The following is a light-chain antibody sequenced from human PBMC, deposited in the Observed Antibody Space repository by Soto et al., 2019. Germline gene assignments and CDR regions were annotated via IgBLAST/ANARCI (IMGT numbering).Light chain of an antibody. CDR1: SSDVGGYNY. CDR2: DVS. J-gene: IGLJ1*01. V-gene: IGLV2-14*01. Sequence: QSALTQPASVSGSTGQSITISCTGTSSDVGGYNYVSWYQQHPGKAPKLMIYDVSNRPSGVSNRFSGSKSGNTASLTISGLQAEDEADYYCSSYTSSSTLGLFGTGTKLTVL. CDR3: SSYTSSSTLGL.